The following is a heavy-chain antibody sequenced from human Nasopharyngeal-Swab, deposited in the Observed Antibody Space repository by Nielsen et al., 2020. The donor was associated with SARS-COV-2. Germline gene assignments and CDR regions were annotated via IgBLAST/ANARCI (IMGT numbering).Heavy chain of an antibody. CDR2: IRSKAYGGTT. D-gene: IGHD2-15*01. CDR3: TRHLGYCSGGSCYSVDAFDI. V-gene: IGHV3-49*02. Sequence: WIRQPPGKGLGWVGFIRSKAYGGTTEYAASVKGRFTISRDDSKSIAYLQMNSLKTEDTAVYYCTRHLGYCSGGSCYSVDAFDIWGQGTMVTVSS. J-gene: IGHJ3*02.